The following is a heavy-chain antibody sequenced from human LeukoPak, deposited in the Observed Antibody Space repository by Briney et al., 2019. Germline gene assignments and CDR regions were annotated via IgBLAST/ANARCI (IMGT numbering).Heavy chain of an antibody. CDR1: GGSFSGYY. CDR3: ARGEYDSSGYYPYYFDY. Sequence: SETLSLTCAVSGGSFSGYYWSWIRQPPGKGLEWIGEINHSGSTNYNPSLKSRVTISVDTSKNQFSLKLSSVTAADTAVYYCARGEYDSSGYYPYYFDYWGQGTLVTVSS. CDR2: INHSGST. D-gene: IGHD3-22*01. V-gene: IGHV4-34*01. J-gene: IGHJ4*02.